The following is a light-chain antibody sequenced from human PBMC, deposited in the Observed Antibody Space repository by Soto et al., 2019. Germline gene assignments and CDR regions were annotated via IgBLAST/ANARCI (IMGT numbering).Light chain of an antibody. CDR1: QSLLHGDGKTY. CDR3: MQSIKLPFT. V-gene: IGKV2D-29*01. Sequence: DIVMTQTPLSLSVTPGQPASISCKSSQSLLHGDGKTYLYWFLRKPGQPPQLLFYDVSNLFSGVPDRISASGSGTDFTLTISRVEPEDIGLYYCMQSIKLPFTFGQGSKLEI. CDR2: DVS. J-gene: IGKJ2*01.